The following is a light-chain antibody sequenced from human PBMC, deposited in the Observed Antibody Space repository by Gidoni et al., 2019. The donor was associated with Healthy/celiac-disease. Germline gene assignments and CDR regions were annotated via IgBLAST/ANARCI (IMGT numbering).Light chain of an antibody. CDR3: QQSYSTPTT. J-gene: IGKJ2*01. CDR2: AAS. V-gene: IGKV1-39*01. CDR1: QSISSY. Sequence: DIQMTQSPSSLSASVGDRVTITCRASQSISSYLNWYQQKPGTAPKLLIYAASSLQSGVPSRFSGSGSGTDVTLTISSLQPEDFATDYCQQSYSTPTTCGQGTKLEIK.